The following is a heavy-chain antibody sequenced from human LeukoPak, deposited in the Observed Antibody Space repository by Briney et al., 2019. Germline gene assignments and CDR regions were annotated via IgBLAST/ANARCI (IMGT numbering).Heavy chain of an antibody. V-gene: IGHV4-39*01. J-gene: IGHJ3*02. CDR3: ARRKIDAFDI. Sequence: WVRQAPGKGLEWIGSIYYSGSTYYNPSLKSRVTISVDKSKNQFSLKLSSVTAADTAVYYCARRKIDAFDIWGQGTMVTVSS. CDR2: IYYSGST.